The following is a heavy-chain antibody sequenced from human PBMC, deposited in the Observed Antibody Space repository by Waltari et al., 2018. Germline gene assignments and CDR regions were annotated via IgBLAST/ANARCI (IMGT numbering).Heavy chain of an antibody. CDR3: ARESDVAAAGADWFDP. Sequence: QLQLQESGPGLVKPSETLSLTCTVSGGSISSSSYYWGWIRQPPGKGLEWIGSIYYSGSTYYNPSRKSRVTIAVDTSKNQFSLKLSSVTAADTAVYYCARESDVAAAGADWFDPWGQGTLVTVSS. CDR1: GGSISSSSYY. J-gene: IGHJ5*02. D-gene: IGHD6-13*01. CDR2: IYYSGST. V-gene: IGHV4-39*07.